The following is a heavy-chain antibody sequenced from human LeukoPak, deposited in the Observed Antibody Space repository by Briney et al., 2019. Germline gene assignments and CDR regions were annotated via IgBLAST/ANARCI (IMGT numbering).Heavy chain of an antibody. CDR2: IYYSGST. CDR3: ARCNWKHGWFDL. D-gene: IGHD1-20*01. V-gene: IGHV4-59*01. Sequence: SETLSLTCTVSGGSISNYYWTWIRQPPGKGLEWIGYIYYSGSTNYNPSLKSRFTISLDTFRNQFSLRLSSVTAADTAVYYCARCNWKHGWFDLWGQGTLLTVSS. CDR1: GGSISNYY. J-gene: IGHJ5*02.